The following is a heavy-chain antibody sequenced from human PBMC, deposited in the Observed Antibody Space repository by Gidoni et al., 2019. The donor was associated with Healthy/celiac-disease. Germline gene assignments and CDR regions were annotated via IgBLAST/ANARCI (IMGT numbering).Heavy chain of an antibody. CDR3: ARAKSYGDDAFDI. J-gene: IGHJ3*02. CDR1: AFTFSSYS. CDR2: ISSSSSTI. D-gene: IGHD4-17*01. V-gene: IGHV3-48*01. Sequence: EVQLVESGGGLVQPGGSLRLSCAASAFTFSSYSMNWVRQAPGKGLEWVSYISSSSSTIYYADSVKGRFTISRDNAKNSLYLQMNSLRAEDTAVYYCARAKSYGDDAFDIWGQGTMVTVSS.